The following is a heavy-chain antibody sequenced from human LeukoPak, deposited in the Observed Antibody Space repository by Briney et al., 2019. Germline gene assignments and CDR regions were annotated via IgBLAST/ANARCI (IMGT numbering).Heavy chain of an antibody. J-gene: IGHJ6*03. D-gene: IGHD5-18*01. CDR1: GGSISTYY. CDR3: AREGRYRYGYNEYHSYMDI. Sequence: SETLSLTCTVSGGSISTYYWSWIRQSPGKGLEWIGYINYSGSTIYNPSLQSRVTISVDTSKNQFSLKLSSVTAAETAVYRCAREGRYRYGYNEYHSYMDIWGKGTTFTVSS. CDR2: INYSGST. V-gene: IGHV4-59*01.